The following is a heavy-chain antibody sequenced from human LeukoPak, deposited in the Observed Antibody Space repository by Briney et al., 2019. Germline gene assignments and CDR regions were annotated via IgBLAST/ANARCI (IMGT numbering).Heavy chain of an antibody. D-gene: IGHD6-6*01. V-gene: IGHV1-2*02. Sequence: GASVKVSCKTSGYIFTNHGISWVRQAPGQGLEWMGWINPNSGGTNYAQKFQGRVTMTRDTSISTAYMELSRLRSDDTAVYYCAREIVPPAFDIWGQGTMVTVSS. CDR3: AREIVPPAFDI. CDR1: GYIFTNHG. CDR2: INPNSGGT. J-gene: IGHJ3*02.